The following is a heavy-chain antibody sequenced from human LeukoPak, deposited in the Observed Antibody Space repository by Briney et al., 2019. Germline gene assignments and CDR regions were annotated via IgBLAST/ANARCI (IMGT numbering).Heavy chain of an antibody. J-gene: IGHJ3*02. V-gene: IGHV4-4*02. CDR2: IYHSGST. Sequence: SETLSLTCAVSGGSISSSNWWSWVRQPPGKGLEWIGEIYHSGSTNYNPSLKSRATISVDKSKNQFSLKLRSVTAADTAVYYCARQDSGTYLNPLDIWGQGTVVTVSS. D-gene: IGHD1-26*01. CDR3: ARQDSGTYLNPLDI. CDR1: GGSISSSNW.